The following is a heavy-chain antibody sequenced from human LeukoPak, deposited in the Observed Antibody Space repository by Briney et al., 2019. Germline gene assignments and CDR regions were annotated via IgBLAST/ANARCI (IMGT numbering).Heavy chain of an antibody. CDR2: IYSGGST. D-gene: IGHD3-22*01. V-gene: IGHV3-53*01. Sequence: GGSLRLSCAASGFTVSSNYMSWVRQAPGKGLEWVSVIYSGGSTYYADSVKGRFTISRDNSKNTLYLQMNSLRAEDTAVYYCAKSVLTMIVAIDYWGQGTLVTVSS. CDR1: GFTVSSNY. CDR3: AKSVLTMIVAIDY. J-gene: IGHJ4*02.